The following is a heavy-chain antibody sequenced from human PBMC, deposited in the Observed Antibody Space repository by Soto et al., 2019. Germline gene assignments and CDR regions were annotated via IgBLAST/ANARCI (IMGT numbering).Heavy chain of an antibody. Sequence: QVQLQESGPGLVKPSETLSLTCTVSDDSSSNYKWSWIRQPPGRRLEWIGYIDSNGGTSYNPSLQSRVTISIDTSTKRIFLKLSSVTAADTAVYYCVRQGFGRLHGLVDVWGQGTTVTVSS. J-gene: IGHJ6*02. CDR1: DDSSSNYK. CDR3: VRQGFGRLHGLVDV. D-gene: IGHD3-10*01. CDR2: IDSNGGT. V-gene: IGHV4-59*08.